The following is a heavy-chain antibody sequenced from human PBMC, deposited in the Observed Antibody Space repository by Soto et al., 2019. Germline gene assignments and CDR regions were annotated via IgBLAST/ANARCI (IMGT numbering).Heavy chain of an antibody. D-gene: IGHD3-10*02. CDR3: TRSSHDVLLGMDV. V-gene: IGHV5-51*01. J-gene: IGHJ6*02. CDR2: IYPVDSDT. CDR1: GYSFPNFW. Sequence: PGESLKISCQGSGYSFPNFWIGWVRQMPGKGLEWMGIIYPVDSDTRYNPSFQGHVTISVDTPTSTAYIEWNSLKASDTAMYYCTRSSHDVLLGMDVWGQGTAVTV.